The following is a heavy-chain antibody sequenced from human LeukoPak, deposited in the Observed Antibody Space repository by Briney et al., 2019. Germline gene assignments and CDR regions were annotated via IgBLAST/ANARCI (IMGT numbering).Heavy chain of an antibody. CDR1: GFTFRNYW. D-gene: IGHD3-3*01. J-gene: IGHJ3*02. Sequence: GGSLRLSCAVSGFTFRNYWMSWVRQAPGKGLEWVANIKQDGSEKNYVDSVKGRFTISRDNAKNSLYLQMNSLRVEDTAVYYCAAGPYDFWSGYYRTPGAFDIWGQGTMVTVSS. CDR3: AAGPYDFWSGYYRTPGAFDI. CDR2: IKQDGSEK. V-gene: IGHV3-7*01.